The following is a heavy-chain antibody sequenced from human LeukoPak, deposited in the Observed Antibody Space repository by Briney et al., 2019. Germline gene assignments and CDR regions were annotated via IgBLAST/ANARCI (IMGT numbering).Heavy chain of an antibody. J-gene: IGHJ3*02. Sequence: ASVKVSCKASGYTFTNYYMHWVRQAPGQGLEWMGIINPSSGGTSYAQKFQGVVTMTRDTSTSTVYMDLSSLRSEDTSVYYCARDSSTHAFDIGGQGTRVTVSS. CDR3: ARDSSTHAFDI. CDR2: INPSSGGT. V-gene: IGHV1-46*01. D-gene: IGHD6-13*01. CDR1: GYTFTNYY.